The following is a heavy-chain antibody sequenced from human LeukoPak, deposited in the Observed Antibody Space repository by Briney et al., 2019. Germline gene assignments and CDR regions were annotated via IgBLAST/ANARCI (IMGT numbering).Heavy chain of an antibody. CDR2: ISPNNGDT. J-gene: IGHJ4*02. CDR1: GYTFTDSY. Sequence: ASVKVSCKPSGYTFTDSYIHWVRQAPGAGLQWMGWISPNNGDTKYAEDFQDRVTMTRDTSINTAYMELTGLTPDDTAVYYCVRSPIGASAYWGRGTLVTVSS. D-gene: IGHD3-10*01. CDR3: VRSPIGASAY. V-gene: IGHV1-2*02.